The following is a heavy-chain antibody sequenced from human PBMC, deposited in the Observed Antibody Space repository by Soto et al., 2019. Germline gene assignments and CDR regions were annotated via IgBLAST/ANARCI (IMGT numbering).Heavy chain of an antibody. CDR1: GGSISSGGYS. D-gene: IGHD4-17*01. CDR3: AISRTTVPPSASHY. Sequence: SETLSLTCAVSGGSISSGGYSWSWIRQPPGKGLEWIGYMYHSGSTYYNPSLKSRVTISIDRSKNQFSLKLSSVTAADTAVYYCAISRTTVPPSASHYWCPGLLVTLFS. V-gene: IGHV4-30-2*02. CDR2: MYHSGST. J-gene: IGHJ4*02.